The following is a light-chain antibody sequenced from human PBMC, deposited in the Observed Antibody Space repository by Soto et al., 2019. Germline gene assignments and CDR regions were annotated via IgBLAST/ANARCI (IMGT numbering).Light chain of an antibody. Sequence: IQMTQSPSSQSASVGDRVTITCRASQSISSYLNWYQQKPGKAPKLLIYAASSLQSGVPSRFSGSGSGTDFTLTISSLQHEDFATYYCQQSYSTPWTFGQGTKVEIK. V-gene: IGKV1-39*01. CDR2: AAS. CDR3: QQSYSTPWT. CDR1: QSISSY. J-gene: IGKJ1*01.